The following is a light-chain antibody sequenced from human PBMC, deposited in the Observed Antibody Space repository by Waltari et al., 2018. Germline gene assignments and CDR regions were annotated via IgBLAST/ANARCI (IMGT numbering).Light chain of an antibody. Sequence: QSALTQPASVSGSPGQSITISCTGTSSDVGKYKRVSWYQQHPGKAPKRMIYAVSKRPSGVSDRFSGSKAGDRASLTISGLQPEDEAEYFCSSYAGSSKGVFGGGTKVTVL. J-gene: IGLJ2*01. CDR1: SSDVGKYKR. CDR3: SSYAGSSKGV. CDR2: AVS. V-gene: IGLV2-23*02.